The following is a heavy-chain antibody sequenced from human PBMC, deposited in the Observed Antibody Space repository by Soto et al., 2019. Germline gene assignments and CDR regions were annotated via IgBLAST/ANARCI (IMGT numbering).Heavy chain of an antibody. D-gene: IGHD4-17*01. CDR1: GYTFTSYG. Sequence: ASVKVSCKASGYTFTSYGISWVRQAPGQGLEWMGWISAYNGNTNYAQKLQGRVTMTTDTSTSTAYMELRSLRSDDTAVYYCARIIVDYASRSNWFDPWGQGTLVTVSS. CDR2: ISAYNGNT. CDR3: ARIIVDYASRSNWFDP. J-gene: IGHJ5*02. V-gene: IGHV1-18*01.